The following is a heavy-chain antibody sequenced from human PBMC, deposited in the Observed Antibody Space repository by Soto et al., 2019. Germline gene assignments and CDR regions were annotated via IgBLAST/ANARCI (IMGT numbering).Heavy chain of an antibody. CDR2: IWPRDSDT. D-gene: IGHD2-21*01. CDR3: ARFLGEGWFDS. CDR1: GYSFSDNW. Sequence: PGESLNLSCKGSGYSFSDNWLGWVRQTPGKGLEWMGIIWPRDSDTRYSPSFQGQVTISADRSISTAYLQWSSLKASDTGMYCCARFLGEGWFDSWGQGTLVTVSS. J-gene: IGHJ5*01. V-gene: IGHV5-51*01.